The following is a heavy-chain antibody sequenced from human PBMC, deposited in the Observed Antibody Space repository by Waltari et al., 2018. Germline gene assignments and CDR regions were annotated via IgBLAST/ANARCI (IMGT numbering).Heavy chain of an antibody. CDR3: AKDRWSGSYAY. V-gene: IGHV3-30*02. J-gene: IGHJ4*02. CDR2: IRYDGSNK. Sequence: QVQLVESGGGVVQPGGSLSPSCAGSGFTFSIHGLHGVRQAPGKGLEWVAIIRYDGSNKYYADSVKGRFTISRDNSKNTLYLQMNSLRAEDTAVYYCAKDRWSGSYAYWGQGTLVTVSS. CDR1: GFTFSIHG. D-gene: IGHD1-26*01.